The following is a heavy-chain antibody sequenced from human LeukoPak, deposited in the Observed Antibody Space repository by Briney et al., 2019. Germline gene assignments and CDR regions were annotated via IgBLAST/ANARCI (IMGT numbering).Heavy chain of an antibody. Sequence: ASVKVSCKASGYTFTSYGISWVRQAPGQGLEWMGWISAYNGNTNYAQKLQGRVTMTTDTSTSTAYMELRSLRSDDTAVYYCARRQTELVDIVVVPAAMPFDYWGQGTLVTVSS. CDR1: GYTFTSYG. CDR2: ISAYNGNT. D-gene: IGHD2-2*01. V-gene: IGHV1-18*01. J-gene: IGHJ4*02. CDR3: ARRQTELVDIVVVPAAMPFDY.